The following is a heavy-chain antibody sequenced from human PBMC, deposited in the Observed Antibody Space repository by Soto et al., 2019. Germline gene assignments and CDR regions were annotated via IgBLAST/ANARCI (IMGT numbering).Heavy chain of an antibody. CDR2: IYYSGST. V-gene: IGHV4-59*12. J-gene: IGHJ6*03. CDR1: GGSISSYY. CDR3: ARDRRVSGHYSPDYYYVDV. D-gene: IGHD4-4*01. Sequence: PSETLSLTCTVSGGSISSYYWTWIRQPPGKGLEWIGYIYYSGSTNYNPSLKSRVTISVDTSKNQFSLKLSSVTAADTAVYYCARDRRVSGHYSPDYYYVDVWGKGTTVTVSS.